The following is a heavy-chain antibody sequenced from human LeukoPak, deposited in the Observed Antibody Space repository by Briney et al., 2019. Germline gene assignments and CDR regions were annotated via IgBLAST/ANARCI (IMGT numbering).Heavy chain of an antibody. Sequence: SVKVSCKASGGTFSSYAITWVRQAPGQRLEWMGGIIPIFGTANYAQKFQGRVTITADESTSTAYMELSSLRSEDTAVYYCARGRWLQPIDYWGQGTLVTVSS. CDR2: IIPIFGTA. D-gene: IGHD5-24*01. CDR1: GGTFSSYA. CDR3: ARGRWLQPIDY. V-gene: IGHV1-69*01. J-gene: IGHJ4*02.